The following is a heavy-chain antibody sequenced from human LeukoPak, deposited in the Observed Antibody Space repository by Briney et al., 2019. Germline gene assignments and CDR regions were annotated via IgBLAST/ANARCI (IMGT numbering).Heavy chain of an antibody. D-gene: IGHD6-19*01. CDR2: ISGSGGST. CDR1: GFTFSSYA. CDR3: AKLGAVAGTRGDY. V-gene: IGHV3-23*01. Sequence: PGGSLRLSCAASGFTFSSYAMSWVRQAPGKGLEWVSAISGSGGSTYYADSVKGRFTISRDNSKHTLYLQMNSLRAEDTAVYYCAKLGAVAGTRGDYWGQGTLVTVSS. J-gene: IGHJ4*02.